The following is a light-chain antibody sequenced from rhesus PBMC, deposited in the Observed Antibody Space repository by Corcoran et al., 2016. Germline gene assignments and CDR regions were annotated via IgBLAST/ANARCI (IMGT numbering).Light chain of an antibody. V-gene: IGKV1-25*01. Sequence: DIQMTQSPSSLSASVGDTVTITCQASQGISKYLAWYQQKPGKAPKLLIYDASTLQSGVPSRFSGSGSGTECTLTISCLQPEDFATYYCQQHNSYPLTFGGGTKVELK. CDR3: QQHNSYPLT. J-gene: IGKJ4*01. CDR2: DAS. CDR1: QGISKY.